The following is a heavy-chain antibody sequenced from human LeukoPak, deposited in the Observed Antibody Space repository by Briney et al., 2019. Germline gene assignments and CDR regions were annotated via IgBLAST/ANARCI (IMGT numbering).Heavy chain of an antibody. CDR3: ARAPSGSVDY. CDR2: INHSGST. V-gene: IGHV4-34*01. D-gene: IGHD3-22*01. J-gene: IGHJ4*02. CDR1: GGSFSGYY. Sequence: PSETLSLTCAVYGGSFSGYYWSWIRQPPGKGLEWIGEINHSGSTNYNPSLKSRVTISVDTSKNQFSLKLSSVTAADTAVCYCARAPSGSVDYWGQGTLVTVSS.